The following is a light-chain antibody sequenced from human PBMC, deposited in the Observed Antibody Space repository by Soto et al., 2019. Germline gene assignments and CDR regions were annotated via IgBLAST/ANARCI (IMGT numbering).Light chain of an antibody. CDR2: DVS. V-gene: IGLV2-14*03. Sequence: QSVLTQPASVSGSPGQSITISCTGTSSDVGAYNYVSWYRQYPGTAPNLMIYDVSNRPSGISDRFSGSKSGNTASLTISGLQAEDEADYYCSSYTTTRGNVFGTGTKVTVL. CDR1: SSDVGAYNY. J-gene: IGLJ1*01. CDR3: SSYTTTRGNV.